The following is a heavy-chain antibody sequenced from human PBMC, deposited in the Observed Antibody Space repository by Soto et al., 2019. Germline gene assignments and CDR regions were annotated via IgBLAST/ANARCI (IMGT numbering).Heavy chain of an antibody. CDR2: IYYSGST. CDR1: GGSISSYY. CDR3: AREGPAWAHYNWFDP. J-gene: IGHJ5*02. Sequence: SXTLSLTCTVSGGSISSYYWSWIRQPPGKGLEWIGYIYYSGSTNYNPSLKSRVTISVDTSKNQFSLKLSSVTAADTAVYYCAREGPAWAHYNWFDPWGQGTLVTVSS. V-gene: IGHV4-59*01. D-gene: IGHD2-2*01.